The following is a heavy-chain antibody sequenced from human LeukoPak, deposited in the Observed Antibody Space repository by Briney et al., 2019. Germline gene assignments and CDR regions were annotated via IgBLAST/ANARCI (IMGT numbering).Heavy chain of an antibody. J-gene: IGHJ5*02. D-gene: IGHD2-15*01. Sequence: ASAKVSCKASGYTFTSYAMNWVRQAPGQGLEWMGWINTNTGNPTYAQGFTGRFVFSLDTSVSTAYLQISSLKAEDTAVYYCARDGYCSGGSCYLLFHDTYNWFDPWGQGTLVTVSS. CDR3: ARDGYCSGGSCYLLFHDTYNWFDP. CDR2: INTNTGNP. CDR1: GYTFTSYA. V-gene: IGHV7-4-1*02.